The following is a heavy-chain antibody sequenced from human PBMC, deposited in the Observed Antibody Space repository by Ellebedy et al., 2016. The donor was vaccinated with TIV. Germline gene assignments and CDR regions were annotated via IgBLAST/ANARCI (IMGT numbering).Heavy chain of an antibody. J-gene: IGHJ4*02. V-gene: IGHV3-7*01. Sequence: GESLKISCTASGFTFSSSAMHWVRQAPGKGLEWVATINQGGSETYYVDSVKGRFTISRDNSKNSLYLQMNSLRADDTALYYCASAARGSGAYESFWGQGTLVTVSS. CDR1: GFTFSSSA. CDR3: ASAARGSGAYESF. D-gene: IGHD5-12*01. CDR2: INQGGSET.